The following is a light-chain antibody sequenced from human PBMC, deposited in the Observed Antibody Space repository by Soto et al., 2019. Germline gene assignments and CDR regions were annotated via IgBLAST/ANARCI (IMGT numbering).Light chain of an antibody. CDR1: QSVNSN. CDR2: DAS. J-gene: IGKJ4*01. CDR3: QQYNFWPPPT. V-gene: IGKV3-15*01. Sequence: EIVMTQSPATLSVSPGERATLSCRASQSVNSNLAWYRQRPGQAPRLLIPDASTRATGVPARFSGSGSGTEFTLTISSLQSEDSGIYYCQQYNFWPPPTFGGGTKVEIK.